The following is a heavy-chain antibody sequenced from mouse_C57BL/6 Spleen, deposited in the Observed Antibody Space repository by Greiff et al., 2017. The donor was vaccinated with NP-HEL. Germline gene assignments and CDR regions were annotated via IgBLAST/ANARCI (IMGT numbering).Heavy chain of an antibody. CDR2: INPNNGGT. D-gene: IGHD1-1*01. CDR1: GYTFTDYY. CDR3: ARGGGYYGSSYSFAY. J-gene: IGHJ3*01. Sequence: VHVKQSGPELVKPGASVKISCKASGYTFTDYYMNWVKQSHGKSLEWIGDINPNNGGTSYNQKFKGKATLTVDKSSSTAYMELRSLTSEDSAVYYCARGGGYYGSSYSFAYWGQGTLVTVSA. V-gene: IGHV1-26*01.